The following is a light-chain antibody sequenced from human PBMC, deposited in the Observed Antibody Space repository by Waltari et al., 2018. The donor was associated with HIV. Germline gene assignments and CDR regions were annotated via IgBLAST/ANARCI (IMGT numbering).Light chain of an antibody. CDR1: HSNIGRFY. CDR2: LNN. J-gene: IGLJ2*01. Sequence: QSVLSQPPSASGTPGQRVTISCSGSHSNIGRFYLSGYRQVPGTTPQLLIYLNNQRPSGVPDRFSGSKSGTSASLAISGLRSEDEAYYYCAAWNDNLSGVVFGGGTELTVL. V-gene: IGLV1-47*01. CDR3: AAWNDNLSGVV.